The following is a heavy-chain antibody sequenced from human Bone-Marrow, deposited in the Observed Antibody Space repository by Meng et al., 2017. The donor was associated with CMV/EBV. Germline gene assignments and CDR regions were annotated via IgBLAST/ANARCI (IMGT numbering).Heavy chain of an antibody. CDR1: GYTFTSYY. V-gene: IGHV1-46*01. CDR3: ARLYCSSTSCARSLVWNYYYYGMDV. J-gene: IGHJ6*02. CDR2: INPSGGST. Sequence: ASVKVSCKASGYTFTSYYMHWVRQAPGQGLEWMGIINPSGGSTSYAQKFQGRVTMTRDTSTSTVYMELSSLRSEDTAVYYCARLYCSSTSCARSLVWNYYYYGMDVWGQGTTVTVSS. D-gene: IGHD2-2*01.